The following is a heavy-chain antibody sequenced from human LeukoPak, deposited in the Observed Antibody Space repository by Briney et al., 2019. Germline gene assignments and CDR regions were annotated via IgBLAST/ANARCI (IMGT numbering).Heavy chain of an antibody. Sequence: PGGSLRLSCAASGFTFSSYNINWVRQAPGKGLEWVASISSSGSTIYYADSVKGRFTISRDNAKNSLYLQMNSLRAEDTAVYYCAELGITMIGGVWGKGTTVTISS. V-gene: IGHV3-48*03. J-gene: IGHJ6*04. D-gene: IGHD3-10*02. CDR1: GFTFSSYN. CDR2: ISSSGSTI. CDR3: AELGITMIGGV.